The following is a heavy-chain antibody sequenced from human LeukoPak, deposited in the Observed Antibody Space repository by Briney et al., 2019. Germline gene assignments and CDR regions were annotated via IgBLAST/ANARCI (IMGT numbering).Heavy chain of an antibody. D-gene: IGHD5-12*01. CDR3: ARGGVGWLRSIPSYYYYGMDA. V-gene: IGHV3-33*01. Sequence: TGRSLRLSCAASGFTFSSYGMHWVRQAPGKGLEWVAVIWYDGSNKYYADSVKGRFTISRDNSKNTLYLQMNSLRAEDTAVYYCARGGVGWLRSIPSYYYYGMDAWGQGTTVTVSS. J-gene: IGHJ6*02. CDR1: GFTFSSYG. CDR2: IWYDGSNK.